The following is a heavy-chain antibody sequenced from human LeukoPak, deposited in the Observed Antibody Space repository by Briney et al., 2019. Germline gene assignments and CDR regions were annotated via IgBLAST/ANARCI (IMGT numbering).Heavy chain of an antibody. V-gene: IGHV3-21*01. Sequence: GGSLRLSCAASGFTFSTYAMNWVRQAPGKGLEWVSSVTSGGDTYYADSVKGRFTITRDNAKNSLYLQMNSLRAEDTAVYYCARGGNGFDIWGQGTMVTVSS. CDR2: VTSGGDT. CDR3: ARGGNGFDI. J-gene: IGHJ3*02. CDR1: GFTFSTYA.